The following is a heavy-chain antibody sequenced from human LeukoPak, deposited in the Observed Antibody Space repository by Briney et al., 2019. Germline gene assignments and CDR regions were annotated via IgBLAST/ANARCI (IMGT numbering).Heavy chain of an antibody. J-gene: IGHJ3*01. CDR2: ISTYNTNT. Sequence: ASVKVSCKASGYTFSSYGISWVRQAPGQGLEWLGWISTYNTNTNYAQKLQGRVTMTTDTSTSTAYMELRSLRSDDTAVYYCARDPSYKDAFDVWGQGTMVTVSS. CDR3: ARDPSYKDAFDV. CDR1: GYTFSSYG. V-gene: IGHV1-18*01. D-gene: IGHD5-24*01.